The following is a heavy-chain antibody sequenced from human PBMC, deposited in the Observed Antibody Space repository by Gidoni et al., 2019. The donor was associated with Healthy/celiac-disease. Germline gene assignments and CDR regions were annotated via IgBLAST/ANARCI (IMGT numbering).Heavy chain of an antibody. J-gene: IGHJ3*02. CDR2: AWDDGSNK. Sequence: QVQPLESGGGVVQPGRSLRLPGGGPGLTSSCYGMHWVRQDPGKGLGWVAVAWDDGSNKYYADSVKGRFTISRDNSKNTLYLQMNSLRAEDTAVYYCARDAYGDSHAFDIWGQGTMVTVSS. D-gene: IGHD4-17*01. CDR3: ARDAYGDSHAFDI. V-gene: IGHV3-33*08. CDR1: GLTSSCYG.